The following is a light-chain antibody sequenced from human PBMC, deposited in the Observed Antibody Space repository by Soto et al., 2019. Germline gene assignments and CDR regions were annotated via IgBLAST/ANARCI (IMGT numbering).Light chain of an antibody. CDR3: HQYNNWRGA. CDR2: GAS. J-gene: IGKJ1*01. Sequence: ERVMTQSPATLSVSPGERATLSCRASQSVNSNLAWYQQKPGQAPRLLIYGASTRATGIPARFSGSGSGTEFTLTISSLQSEDFAVYYCHQYNNWRGAFGQGTKVEIK. CDR1: QSVNSN. V-gene: IGKV3-15*01.